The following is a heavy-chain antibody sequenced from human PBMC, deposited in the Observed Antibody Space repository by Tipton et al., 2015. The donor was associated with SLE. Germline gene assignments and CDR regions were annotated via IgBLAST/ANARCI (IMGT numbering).Heavy chain of an antibody. CDR2: IYSGGTT. CDR3: AGGPVIGFNWFDP. Sequence: SLRLSCVATGFAVSSNYMSWVRQAPGKGLEWVSVIYSGGTTYYADSVKGRFNISRDNSKNTLYLQMDSLRAEDTAAYYCAGGPVIGFNWFDPWGQGTLVTVSS. J-gene: IGHJ5*02. V-gene: IGHV3-53*01. D-gene: IGHD4-11*01. CDR1: GFAVSSNY.